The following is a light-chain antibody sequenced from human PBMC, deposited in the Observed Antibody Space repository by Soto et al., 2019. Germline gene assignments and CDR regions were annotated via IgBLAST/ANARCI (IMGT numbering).Light chain of an antibody. CDR2: GVS. CDR1: RSDSGRYNY. V-gene: IGLV2-14*01. Sequence: QSALTQPASVSGSRGQSITISCRGTRSDSGRYNYVAWYQQFPGKTPKSLIYGVSNRRSGVSSRVSGSKSGNTASLTISGHQAEDEADYYCISSPGSSTSDVFRSGT. J-gene: IGLJ1*01. CDR3: ISSPGSSTSDV.